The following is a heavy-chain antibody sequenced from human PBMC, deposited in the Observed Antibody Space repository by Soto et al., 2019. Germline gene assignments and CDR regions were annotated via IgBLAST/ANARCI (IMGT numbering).Heavy chain of an antibody. CDR1: GGSISGGGYY. J-gene: IGHJ1*01. V-gene: IGHV4-31*03. Sequence: SETLSLTCTVSGGSISGGGYYWSWIRQHPGKGLEWIGYIYYSGSTYYNPSLKSRVTISVDTSKNQFSLKLSSVTAADTAVYYCARSTIFGDHRSFYFQHWGQGTLVTVSS. CDR2: IYYSGST. CDR3: ARSTIFGDHRSFYFQH. D-gene: IGHD3-3*01.